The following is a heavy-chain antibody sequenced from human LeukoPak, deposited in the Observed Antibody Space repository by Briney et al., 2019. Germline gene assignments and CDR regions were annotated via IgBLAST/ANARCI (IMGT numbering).Heavy chain of an antibody. D-gene: IGHD2-2*01. CDR3: ARDVVVPAAIRYYYYGMDV. Sequence: SETLSLTCTVSGGSISSSSYYWGWIRQPPGKGLEWIESIYYSGSTYYNPSLKSRITISVDTSKNQFSLKLSSVTAADTAVYYCARDVVVPAAIRYYYYGMDVWGQGTTVTVSS. V-gene: IGHV4-39*07. J-gene: IGHJ6*02. CDR2: IYYSGST. CDR1: GGSISSSSYY.